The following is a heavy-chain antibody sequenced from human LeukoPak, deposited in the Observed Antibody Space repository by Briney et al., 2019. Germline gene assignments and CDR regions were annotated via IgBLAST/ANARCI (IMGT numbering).Heavy chain of an antibody. CDR1: GGSISSSSYY. D-gene: IGHD2-21*02. V-gene: IGHV4-39*07. J-gene: IGHJ6*03. CDR2: IYYSGST. Sequence: SETLSLTCTVSGGSISSSSYYWGWIRQPPGKGLEWIGSIYYSGSTYYNPSLKSRVTISVDTSKNQFSLKLSSVTAADTAVYYCAREGWAYCGGDCGSPHYYYYYMDVWGKGTTVTVSS. CDR3: AREGWAYCGGDCGSPHYYYYYMDV.